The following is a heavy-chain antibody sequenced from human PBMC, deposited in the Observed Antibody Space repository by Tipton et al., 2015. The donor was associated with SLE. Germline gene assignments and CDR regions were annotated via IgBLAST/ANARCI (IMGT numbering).Heavy chain of an antibody. Sequence: SLRLSCAASDFTFRNYPMNWVRQAPDKGLEWVSGINGRGDAKFYADSVKGRFTISRDNSKNTLFLQMNNLRVEDTAVYYCARMGGSGWQRGDNWFDPWGQGTPVTVSS. D-gene: IGHD6-19*01. J-gene: IGHJ5*02. CDR3: ARMGGSGWQRGDNWFDP. V-gene: IGHV3-23*01. CDR1: DFTFRNYP. CDR2: INGRGDAK.